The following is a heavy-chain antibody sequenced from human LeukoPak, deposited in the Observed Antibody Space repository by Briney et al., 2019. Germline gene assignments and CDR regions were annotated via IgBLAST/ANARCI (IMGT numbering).Heavy chain of an antibody. V-gene: IGHV4-59*08. CDR2: IYYSGST. CDR1: LGALNIVY. J-gene: IGHJ4*02. D-gene: IGHD6-19*01. CDR3: SSHHTSGWYNTDY. Sequence: PSETLSLTCTLSLGALNIVYWSCIRQPPGKGLEWIGCIYYSGSTNYNPSLESRVTKSVDTDKTQFSLSLSSVTTAIRSVCYGSSHHTSGWYNTDYWGQGTLVTVSS.